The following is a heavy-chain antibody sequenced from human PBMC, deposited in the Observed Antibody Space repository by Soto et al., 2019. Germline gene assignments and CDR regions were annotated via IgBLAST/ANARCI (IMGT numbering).Heavy chain of an antibody. CDR2: ISYDGSNK. V-gene: IGHV3-30*18. D-gene: IGHD2-15*01. CDR3: AKDKAARISNGMDV. J-gene: IGHJ6*02. CDR1: GFTFSSYG. Sequence: GGSLRLSCAASGFTFSSYGMHWVRQAPGKGLEWVAVISYDGSNKYYADSVKGRFTISRDNSKNTLYLQMNSLRAEDTAVYYCAKDKAARISNGMDVWGQGTTVTVSS.